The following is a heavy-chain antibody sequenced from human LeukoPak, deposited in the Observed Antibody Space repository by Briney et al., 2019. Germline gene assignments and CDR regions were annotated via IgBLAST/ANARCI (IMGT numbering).Heavy chain of an antibody. CDR3: ARNRGYYDFWSGYYADYYYYYMDV. D-gene: IGHD3-3*01. CDR1: GGSISSGDYY. Sequence: SETLSLTCTVSGGSISSGDYYWSWIRQPPGKGLEWIGYIYYSGSTYYNPPLKSRVTISVDTSKNQFSLKLSSVTAADTAVYYCARNRGYYDFWSGYYADYYYYYMDVWGKGTTVTVSS. V-gene: IGHV4-30-4*08. CDR2: IYYSGST. J-gene: IGHJ6*03.